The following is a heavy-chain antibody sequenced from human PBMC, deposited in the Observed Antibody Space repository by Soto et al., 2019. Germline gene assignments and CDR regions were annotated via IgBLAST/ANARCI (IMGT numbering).Heavy chain of an antibody. D-gene: IGHD3-3*01. CDR2: INPSGGST. CDR3: ARGPSITIFGVDWYMDV. CDR1: GGTFSSYA. V-gene: IGHV1-46*03. Sequence: APVKVSCKASGGTFSSYAISWVRQAPGQGLEWMGIINPSGGSTSYAQKFQGRVTMTRDTSTSTVYMELSSLRSEDTAVYYCARGPSITIFGVDWYMDVWGKGTTVTLSS. J-gene: IGHJ6*03.